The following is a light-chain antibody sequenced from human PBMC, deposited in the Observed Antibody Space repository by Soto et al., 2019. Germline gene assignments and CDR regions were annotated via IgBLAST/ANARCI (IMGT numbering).Light chain of an antibody. CDR3: CSYTSSSTYV. V-gene: IGLV2-14*03. CDR2: DVS. J-gene: IGLJ1*01. CDR1: SSDVGGYNY. Sequence: LTQPASVSVSPGQSITVSCTGTSSDVGGYNYVSWYQQHPGKAPQLMIYDVSYRPSGVSDRFSGSKSGNAASLTISGLQAEDEADYYCCSYTSSSTYVFGTGTKVTVL.